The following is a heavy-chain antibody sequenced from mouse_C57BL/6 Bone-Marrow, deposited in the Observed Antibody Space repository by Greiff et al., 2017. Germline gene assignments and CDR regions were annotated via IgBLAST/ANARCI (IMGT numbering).Heavy chain of an antibody. CDR2: IYPGDGAT. CDR1: GYAFSSYW. Sequence: VQLQQSGAELVKPGASVTISCKASGYAFSSYWMNWVKQRPGKGLEWIGQIYPGDGATNYNGKFKGKATLTADKSSSTAYRQLSSLTSEDSAVYFCAREGDAAWFAYWGQGTLVTVSA. J-gene: IGHJ3*01. CDR3: AREGDAAWFAY. D-gene: IGHD3-3*01. V-gene: IGHV1-80*01.